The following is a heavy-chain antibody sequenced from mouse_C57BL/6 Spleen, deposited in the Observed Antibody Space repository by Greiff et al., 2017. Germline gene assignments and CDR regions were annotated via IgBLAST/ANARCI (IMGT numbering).Heavy chain of an antibody. Sequence: VQLQQPGAELVKPGASVKLSCKASGYTFTSYWMHWVKQRPGQGLEWIGLIHPNSGSTNYNEKFKSKATLTVDKSSSTAYMQLSSLTSEDSAVYYRDGDGYPPGVAYWGQGTLVTVSA. CDR2: IHPNSGST. CDR3: DGDGYPPGVAY. V-gene: IGHV1-64*01. CDR1: GYTFTSYW. D-gene: IGHD2-3*01. J-gene: IGHJ3*01.